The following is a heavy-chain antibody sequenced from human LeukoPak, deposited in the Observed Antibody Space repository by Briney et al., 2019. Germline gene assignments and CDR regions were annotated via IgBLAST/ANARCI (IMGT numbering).Heavy chain of an antibody. CDR1: GGSISSSSHY. J-gene: IGHJ4*02. V-gene: IGHV4-39*02. CDR3: ARERAGYTVTFDY. D-gene: IGHD4-11*01. CDR2: IYYSGST. Sequence: SETLSLTCTVSGGSISSSSHYWGWIRQPPGKGLEWIGSIYYSGSTYYNPSLKRRVTISVDTSKNQFSLKLSSVTAADTAVYYCARERAGYTVTFDYWGQGTLVTVSS.